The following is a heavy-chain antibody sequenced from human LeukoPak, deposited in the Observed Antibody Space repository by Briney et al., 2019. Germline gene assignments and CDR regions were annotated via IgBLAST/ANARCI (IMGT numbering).Heavy chain of an antibody. CDR3: ARVGSSDYFDY. Sequence: GASVKVSCKASGGTFSSYGISWVRQAPGQGLEWMGRIIPIFGIANYAQKFQGRVTITADKSTSTAYMELSSLRSEDTAVYYCARVGSSDYFDYRGQGTLVTVSS. CDR1: GGTFSSYG. V-gene: IGHV1-69*04. CDR2: IIPIFGIA. J-gene: IGHJ4*02.